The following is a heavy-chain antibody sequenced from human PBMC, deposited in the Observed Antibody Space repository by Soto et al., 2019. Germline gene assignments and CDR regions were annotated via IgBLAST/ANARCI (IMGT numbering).Heavy chain of an antibody. CDR1: GGSFSGYY. J-gene: IGHJ6*02. V-gene: IGHV4-34*01. Sequence: SETLSLTCAVYGGSFSGYYWSWIRQPPGKGLEWIGEINHSGSTNYNPSLKSRVTISVDTFKNQFSLKLSSVTAADTAVYYCARGREWRYYYYGMDVWGQGTTVTVSS. CDR2: INHSGST. CDR3: ARGREWRYYYYGMDV. D-gene: IGHD3-3*01.